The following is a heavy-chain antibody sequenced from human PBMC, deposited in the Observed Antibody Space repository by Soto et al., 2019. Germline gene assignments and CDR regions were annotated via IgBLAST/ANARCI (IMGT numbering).Heavy chain of an antibody. CDR1: GGSVSNKTYY. J-gene: IGHJ4*02. V-gene: IGHV4-61*01. CDR3: ARTTAVPNTLRSRYFFDY. D-gene: IGHD4-17*01. CDR2: VYYSGTT. Sequence: SETLTLTCSVSGGSVSNKTYYWSWIRQPPGKRLEWIGYVYYSGTTNYNPSLKSRVTISVDLSKNQFSLRLSSVTTADTALYYCARTTAVPNTLRSRYFFDYWGQGTLVTVSS.